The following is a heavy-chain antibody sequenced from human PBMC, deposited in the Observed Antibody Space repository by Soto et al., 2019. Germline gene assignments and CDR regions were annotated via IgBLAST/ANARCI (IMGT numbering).Heavy chain of an antibody. CDR3: ARSYYYYGMDV. V-gene: IGHV1-69*02. Sequence: QVQLVQSGAEVKKPGSSVKVSCKASGGTFSSYTISWVRQAPGQGLEWMGRIIPILGIANYAQKFQGRVTITADKSTSTADMELSSLRSEDTAVYYCARSYYYYGMDVWGQGTTVTVSS. CDR2: IIPILGIA. J-gene: IGHJ6*02. CDR1: GGTFSSYT.